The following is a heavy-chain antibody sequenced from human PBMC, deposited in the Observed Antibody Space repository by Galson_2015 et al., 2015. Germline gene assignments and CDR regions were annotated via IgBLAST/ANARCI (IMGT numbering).Heavy chain of an antibody. D-gene: IGHD3-10*01. J-gene: IGHJ6*02. V-gene: IGHV3-7*03. Sequence: SLRLSCAAFGFTFRNYWMTWVRQAPGKGLEWVAYIKQDGSERYYADSMKGRFTLSRDNAKNSLYLQMNSLRADDTAVYYCARVPLGSGYFYGMDVWGQGTTVTVSS. CDR1: GFTFRNYW. CDR3: ARVPLGSGYFYGMDV. CDR2: IKQDGSER.